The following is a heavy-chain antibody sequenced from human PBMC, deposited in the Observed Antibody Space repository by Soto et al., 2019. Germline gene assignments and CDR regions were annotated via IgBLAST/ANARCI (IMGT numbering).Heavy chain of an antibody. V-gene: IGHV3-74*01. CDR1: GFTFSSYW. CDR3: AKEKISTSCCNWFDP. Sequence: PGGSLRLSCAASGFTFSSYWMHWVRQVPGKGPVWVSRIKNDGSGTYYADSVKGRFTISRDNSKNTLYLQMNSLSAEDTAVYYCAKEKISTSCCNWFDPWGQGTLVTVSS. J-gene: IGHJ5*02. CDR2: IKNDGSGT. D-gene: IGHD2-2*01.